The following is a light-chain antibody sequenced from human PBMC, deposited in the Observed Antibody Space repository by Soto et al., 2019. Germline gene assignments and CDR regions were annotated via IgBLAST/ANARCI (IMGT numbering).Light chain of an antibody. CDR3: SSYAGSSNV. J-gene: IGLJ1*01. CDR2: EVN. V-gene: IGLV2-8*01. CDR1: SSDVGGYNY. Sequence: QSALTQPPSASGSPGQSVAISCTGTSSDVGGYNYVSWYQRHPGKAPKLVIYEVNKRPSGVPDRFSGSKSGNTASLTVSGLQAEDEADYYCSSYAGSSNVFGTGTKLTVL.